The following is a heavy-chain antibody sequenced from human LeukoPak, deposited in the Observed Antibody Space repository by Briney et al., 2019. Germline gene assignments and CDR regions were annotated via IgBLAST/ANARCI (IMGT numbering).Heavy chain of an antibody. V-gene: IGHV3-30*04. CDR2: ISYDGSNK. D-gene: IGHD6-19*01. J-gene: IGHJ4*02. Sequence: PGGSLRLSCAASGFTFSSYAMHWVRQAPGKGLEWVAVISYDGSNKYYADSVKGRFTISRDNSKNTLYLQMNSLRAEDTAVYYCARNQWLVPFDYWGQGTLVTVSS. CDR1: GFTFSSYA. CDR3: ARNQWLVPFDY.